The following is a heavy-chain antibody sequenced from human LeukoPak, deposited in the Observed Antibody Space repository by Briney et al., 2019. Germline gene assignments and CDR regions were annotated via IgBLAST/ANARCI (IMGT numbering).Heavy chain of an antibody. V-gene: IGHV3-74*01. Sequence: GGSLRPSCAASGFTFSSYWMHWVRQPLGKGLVWVSRINPDGTTTNYADSVKGRFTISRDNAKNTLSLQMNSLTVEDTALYYCVRIATVTTPDYWGQGTLVTVSS. CDR3: VRIATVTTPDY. CDR1: GFTFSSYW. CDR2: INPDGTTT. D-gene: IGHD4-17*01. J-gene: IGHJ4*02.